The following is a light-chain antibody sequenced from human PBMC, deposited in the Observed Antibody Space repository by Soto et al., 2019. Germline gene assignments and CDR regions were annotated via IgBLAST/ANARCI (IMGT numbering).Light chain of an antibody. CDR2: GAS. CDR1: QSVSTSF. J-gene: IGKJ1*01. V-gene: IGKV3-20*01. CDR3: QQYGSSGT. Sequence: EVVLTQSPGTLSLSPGERATLSCRASQSVSTSFLAWYQQKPGQAPRLLIYGASNRATGIPDRFSGSGSRTDFTLTISRLEPEDFAVYYCQQYGSSGTFGQGTKVDIK.